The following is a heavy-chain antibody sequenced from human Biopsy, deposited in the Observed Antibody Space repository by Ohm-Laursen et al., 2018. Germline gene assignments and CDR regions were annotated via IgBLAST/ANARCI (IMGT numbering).Heavy chain of an antibody. CDR2: ISGSGGRT. J-gene: IGHJ5*02. Sequence: GSLRLSCSASGFTFSNYAMSWVRQAPGTGLEWVSGISGSGGRTYYAESMKGRFTISRDNSKKTVYLQMKSLRAEDTAVYYCAKEVFSAVGTSGFDPWGQGTLVTVSS. CDR1: GFTFSNYA. D-gene: IGHD1/OR15-1a*01. V-gene: IGHV3-23*01. CDR3: AKEVFSAVGTSGFDP.